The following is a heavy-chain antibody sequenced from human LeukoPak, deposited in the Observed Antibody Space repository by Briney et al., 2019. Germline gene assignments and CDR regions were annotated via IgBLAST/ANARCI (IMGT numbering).Heavy chain of an antibody. CDR3: ARESIAAVHGMDV. CDR1: GGSVSSGSYY. V-gene: IGHV4-61*01. D-gene: IGHD6-6*01. J-gene: IGHJ6*02. CDR2: IYYSGST. Sequence: PSETLSLTCTVSGGSVSSGSYYWSWTRQPPGKGLEWIGYIYYSGSTNYNPSLKSRVTISVDTSKNQFSLKLSSVTAADTAVYYCARESIAAVHGMDVWGQGTTVTVSS.